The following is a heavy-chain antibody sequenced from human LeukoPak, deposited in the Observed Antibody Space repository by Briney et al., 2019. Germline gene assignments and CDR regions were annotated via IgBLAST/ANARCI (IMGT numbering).Heavy chain of an antibody. D-gene: IGHD3-3*01. V-gene: IGHV4-4*07. CDR2: IYTSGST. Sequence: SETLSLTCTVSGGSISSYYWSWIRQPAGKGLEWIGRIYTSGSTNYNPSLKSRVTMSVDTSKNQFSLKLGSVTAADTAVYYCARDLPFWSGYLYFDLWGRGTLVTVSS. CDR3: ARDLPFWSGYLYFDL. J-gene: IGHJ2*01. CDR1: GGSISSYY.